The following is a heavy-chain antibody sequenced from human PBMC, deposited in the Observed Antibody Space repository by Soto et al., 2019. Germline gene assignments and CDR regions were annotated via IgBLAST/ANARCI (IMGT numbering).Heavy chain of an antibody. J-gene: IGHJ2*01. CDR3: ARRPSRCLGINWYFDL. CDR1: GGTFSSYA. D-gene: IGHD6-13*01. Sequence: QVQLVQSGAEVKKPGSSVKVSCKASGGTFSSYAISWVRQAPGQGLEWMGGIIPICGTANYAQKFQGRVTITADESTSTAYMELSSLRSEDTAVYYCARRPSRCLGINWYFDLWGRGTLVTVSS. CDR2: IIPICGTA. V-gene: IGHV1-69*01.